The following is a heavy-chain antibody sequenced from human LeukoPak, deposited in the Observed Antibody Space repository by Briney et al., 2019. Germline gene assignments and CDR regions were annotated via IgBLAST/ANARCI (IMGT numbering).Heavy chain of an antibody. Sequence: GRSLRLSCAASGFTFSSYAMSWVRQAPGKGLEWVSAISGSGGSTYYADSVKGRFTISRDNAKNSLYLQMNSLRAEDTAVYYCARDQDPHSWIQSLNAFDIWGQGTMVTVSS. D-gene: IGHD5-18*01. V-gene: IGHV3-23*01. CDR2: ISGSGGST. CDR1: GFTFSSYA. CDR3: ARDQDPHSWIQSLNAFDI. J-gene: IGHJ3*02.